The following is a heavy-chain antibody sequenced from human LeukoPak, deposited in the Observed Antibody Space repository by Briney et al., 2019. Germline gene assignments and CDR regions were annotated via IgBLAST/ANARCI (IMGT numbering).Heavy chain of an antibody. V-gene: IGHV3-30*04. CDR3: AREGGYSGSYRDCYFDY. J-gene: IGHJ4*02. CDR1: GFTFSSYA. D-gene: IGHD1-26*01. Sequence: GGSLRLSCAASGFTFSSYAMHWVRQAPGKGLEWVAVISYDGSNKYYADSVKGRFTISRDNSKNTLYLQMNGLRAEDTAVYYCAREGGYSGSYRDCYFDYWGQGTLVTVSS. CDR2: ISYDGSNK.